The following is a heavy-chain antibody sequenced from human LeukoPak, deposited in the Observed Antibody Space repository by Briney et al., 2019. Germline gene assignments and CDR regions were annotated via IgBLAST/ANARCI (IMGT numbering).Heavy chain of an antibody. D-gene: IGHD4-17*01. J-gene: IGHJ4*02. CDR3: ARDYADYVGYFFFDY. CDR1: GFTFNNYA. CDR2: ISGGGETT. Sequence: GGSLRLSCAASGFTFNNYAMNWVRQAPGKGLEWVSSISGGGETTYYADSAKGRFTISRGNSQNTLYLQMNSLRDEDTAVYYCARDYADYVGYFFFDYWGQGTLVTVSS. V-gene: IGHV3-23*01.